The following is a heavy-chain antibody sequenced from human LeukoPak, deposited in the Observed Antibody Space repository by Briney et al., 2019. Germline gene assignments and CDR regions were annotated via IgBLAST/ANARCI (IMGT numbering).Heavy chain of an antibody. CDR1: GGSISSGGNY. J-gene: IGHJ3*02. CDR3: ARALRLGELSLDAFDI. V-gene: IGHV4-31*03. CDR2: IYYSGST. D-gene: IGHD3-16*02. Sequence: SETLSLTCTVSGGSISSGGNYWSWIRQHPGKGLEWIGSIYYSGSTNYNPSLQGRVTISLDTSRNQFSLKLSSVTAADTAVYYCARALRLGELSLDAFDIWGQGTMVTVSS.